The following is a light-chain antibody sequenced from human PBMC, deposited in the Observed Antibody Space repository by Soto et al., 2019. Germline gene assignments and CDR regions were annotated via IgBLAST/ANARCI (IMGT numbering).Light chain of an antibody. V-gene: IGKV3-20*01. CDR1: QSIGSY. CDR2: GAS. CDR3: QQYSMAPLT. Sequence: EIVLTQSPATLSSFPGDRVTLSCRASQSIGSYLAWYQHKLGQAPRLVIFGASSRATGIPDRFSASGSGTDFTLTISRLEPEDFAVYYCQQYSMAPLTFGQGTKVDIK. J-gene: IGKJ1*01.